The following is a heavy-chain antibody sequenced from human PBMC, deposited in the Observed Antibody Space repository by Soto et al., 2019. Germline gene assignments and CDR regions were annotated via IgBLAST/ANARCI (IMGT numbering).Heavy chain of an antibody. CDR2: INHSGST. CDR3: ARRLQWFGELLLDYFDY. CDR1: GGALSGYF. J-gene: IGHJ4*02. D-gene: IGHD3-10*01. V-gene: IGHV4-34*01. Sequence: SETLSLTFVVYGGALSGYFWSWIRQPPGKGLEWIGEINHSGSTNYNPSLKSRVTISVDTSKNQFSLKLSSVTAADTAVYYCARRLQWFGELLLDYFDYWGQGTPVT.